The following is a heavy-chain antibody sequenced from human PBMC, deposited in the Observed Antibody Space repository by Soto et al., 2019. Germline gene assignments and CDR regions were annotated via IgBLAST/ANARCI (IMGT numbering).Heavy chain of an antibody. CDR2: IHNSGSP. D-gene: IGHD2-15*01. Sequence: PSETLSLTCSVFGASIYNGGYFWSWIRQSPGKGLEWIGHIHNSGSPYNNPSLKSRVTISVDTSKNQFSLKLSSVTAADTAVYYCARARGARYFDYWGQGTLVTVSS. CDR3: ARARGARYFDY. J-gene: IGHJ4*02. V-gene: IGHV4-30-4*01. CDR1: GASIYNGGYF.